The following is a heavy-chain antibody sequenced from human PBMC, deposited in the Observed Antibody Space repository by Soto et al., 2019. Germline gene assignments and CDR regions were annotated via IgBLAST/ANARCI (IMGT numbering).Heavy chain of an antibody. CDR3: ARGEYYDFWSGSYYMDV. D-gene: IGHD3-3*01. J-gene: IGHJ6*03. CDR1: GFTFSSYW. Sequence: GGSLRLSCAASGFTFSSYWMSWVRQAPGKGLEWVANIKQDGSEKYYVDSVKGRFTISRDNAKNSLYLQMNSLRAEDTAVYYCARGEYYDFWSGSYYMDVWGKGTTVTVSS. V-gene: IGHV3-7*01. CDR2: IKQDGSEK.